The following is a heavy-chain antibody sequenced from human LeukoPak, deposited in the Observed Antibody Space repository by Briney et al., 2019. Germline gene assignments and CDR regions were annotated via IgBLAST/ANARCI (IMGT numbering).Heavy chain of an antibody. V-gene: IGHV3-23*01. J-gene: IGHJ5*02. CDR1: GFTFTNYW. CDR2: ISGSGGST. CDR3: AKCGGDIVVVVAARMNWFDP. D-gene: IGHD2-15*01. Sequence: GGSLRLSCAASGFTFTNYWMTWVRQAPGKGLEWVSAISGSGGSTYYADSVKGRFTISRDNSKNTLYLQMNSLRAEDTAVYYCAKCGGDIVVVVAARMNWFDPWGQGTLVTVSS.